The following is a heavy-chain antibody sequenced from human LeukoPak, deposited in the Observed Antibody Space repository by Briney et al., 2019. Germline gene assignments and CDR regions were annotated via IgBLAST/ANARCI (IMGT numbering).Heavy chain of an antibody. CDR2: IYITGTS. D-gene: IGHD3-3*02. J-gene: IGHJ3*02. CDR1: GGSISNDY. Sequence: PSXXXXLTCTVSGGSISNDYWGWVRQPAGKGLEWIGHIYITGTSNYNPSLQSRVNISLDKSKNKFSLKLTSVTAADTAVYYCAKLAPRGGFDIWGQGTMVTVSS. V-gene: IGHV4-4*07. CDR3: AKLAPRGGFDI.